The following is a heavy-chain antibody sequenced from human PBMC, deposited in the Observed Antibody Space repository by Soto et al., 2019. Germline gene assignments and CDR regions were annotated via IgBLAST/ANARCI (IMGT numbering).Heavy chain of an antibody. J-gene: IGHJ6*02. D-gene: IGHD2-2*01. CDR3: AREFSSTYYYGMDV. V-gene: IGHV4-61*01. CDR2: ISYNGRT. CDR1: GGSVSSGSYY. Sequence: QVQLQESGPGLVKPSETLSLTCTVSGGSVSSGSYYWSWIRQPPGKGLEWIGYISYNGRTNYNPSLKSRGTISLNTSKSEFALKLSSVTAADTAVYYCAREFSSTYYYGMDVWGQGTTVTVSS.